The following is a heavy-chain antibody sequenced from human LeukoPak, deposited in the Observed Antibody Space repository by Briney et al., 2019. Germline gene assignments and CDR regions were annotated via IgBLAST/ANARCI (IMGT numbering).Heavy chain of an antibody. Sequence: GGSLRLSCAASGFTFSRRDMNWVRQAPGKGLEWVSTIDTTGGIHYADSVRGRFTISRDDSKNTVFLQMNSLRADDTAIYYCSSSYFETAHYTHYHFDYWGRGTLVTVSS. J-gene: IGHJ4*02. CDR2: IDTTGGI. V-gene: IGHV3-23*01. CDR1: GFTFSRRD. D-gene: IGHD3-22*01. CDR3: SSSYFETAHYTHYHFDY.